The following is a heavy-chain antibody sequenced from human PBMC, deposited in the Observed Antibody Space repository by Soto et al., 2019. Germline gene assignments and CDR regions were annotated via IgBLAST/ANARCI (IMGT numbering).Heavy chain of an antibody. J-gene: IGHJ5*02. D-gene: IGHD3-22*01. V-gene: IGHV3-49*03. CDR2: IRSKAYGGTT. Sequence: GGSLRLSCTASGFTFGDYAMSWFRQAPGKGLEWVGFIRSKAYGGTTEYAASVKGRFTISRDDSKSIAYLQMNSLKTEDTAVYYCTPYYYDSSGYYPWFDPWGQGTLVTVSS. CDR3: TPYYYDSSGYYPWFDP. CDR1: GFTFGDYA.